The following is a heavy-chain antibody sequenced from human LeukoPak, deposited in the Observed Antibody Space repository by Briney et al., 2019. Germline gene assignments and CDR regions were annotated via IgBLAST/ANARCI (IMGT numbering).Heavy chain of an antibody. CDR2: ISSSGSTI. J-gene: IGHJ5*02. D-gene: IGHD3-22*01. Sequence: GGSLRLSCAASGFSVSSNYMSWVRQAPGKGLEWVSYISSSGSTIYYSDSVKGRFTISRDNAKNSLYLQMNSLRAEDTAVYYCARAQTYYYDSSGLFDPWAREPWSPSPQ. CDR1: GFSVSSNY. CDR3: ARAQTYYYDSSGLFDP. V-gene: IGHV3-11*01.